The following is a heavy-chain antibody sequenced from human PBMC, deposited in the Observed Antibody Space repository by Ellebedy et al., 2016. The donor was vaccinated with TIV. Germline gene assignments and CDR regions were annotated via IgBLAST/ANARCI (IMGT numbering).Heavy chain of an antibody. CDR2: ISYSGSNT. J-gene: IGHJ1*01. V-gene: IGHV3-23*01. D-gene: IGHD3-22*01. CDR1: GFTFRSYA. Sequence: PGGSLRLSCAASGFTFRSYAMTWVRQAPGKGLEWVSSISYSGSNTYYVDSVRGRFTISRDNSKNTLFLQMYSLRAEDTAVYYCANTLRSMIPQRENFQRWGQGTLVTVSS. CDR3: ANTLRSMIPQRENFQR.